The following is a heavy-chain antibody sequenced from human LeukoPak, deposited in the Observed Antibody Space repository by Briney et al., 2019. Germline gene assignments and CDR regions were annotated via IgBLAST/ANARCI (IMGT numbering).Heavy chain of an antibody. CDR2: MNPNSGNT. CDR1: GYTFTSYD. Sequence: ASVKVSCKASGYTFTSYDINWARQATGQGLEWMGWMNPNSGNTGYAQKFQGRVTVTRNTSISTAYMELSSLRSEDTAVYYCARVIAVAGRSPLGYWGQGTLVTVSS. V-gene: IGHV1-8*01. CDR3: ARVIAVAGRSPLGY. D-gene: IGHD6-19*01. J-gene: IGHJ4*02.